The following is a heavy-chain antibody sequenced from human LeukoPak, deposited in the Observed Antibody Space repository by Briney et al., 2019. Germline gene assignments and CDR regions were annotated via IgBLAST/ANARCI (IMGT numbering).Heavy chain of an antibody. J-gene: IGHJ4*02. CDR1: GFTFNSYA. Sequence: GGSLRLSCAASGFTFNSYAMGWVRQAPGKGLEWVSGISGGGDNTYYADSVKGRFTISRDNSKNMLYLQMNSLRAEDTAIYYCATGGAALAAYYWGQGTLVTVSS. CDR3: ATGGAALAAYY. V-gene: IGHV3-23*01. D-gene: IGHD1-26*01. CDR2: ISGGGDNT.